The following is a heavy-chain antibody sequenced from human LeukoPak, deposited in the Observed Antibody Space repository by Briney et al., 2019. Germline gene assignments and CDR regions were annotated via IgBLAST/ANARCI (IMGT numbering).Heavy chain of an antibody. Sequence: PGGSLRLSCAASGFTFSSYWMSWVRQAPGKGLEWVANIKQDGSEKYYVDSVKGRFTISRDSAKNSLYLQMNSLRAEDTAVYYCARGIAARHPDYCYGMDVWGQGTTVTVSS. CDR2: IKQDGSEK. CDR1: GFTFSSYW. D-gene: IGHD6-6*01. CDR3: ARGIAARHPDYCYGMDV. V-gene: IGHV3-7*01. J-gene: IGHJ6*02.